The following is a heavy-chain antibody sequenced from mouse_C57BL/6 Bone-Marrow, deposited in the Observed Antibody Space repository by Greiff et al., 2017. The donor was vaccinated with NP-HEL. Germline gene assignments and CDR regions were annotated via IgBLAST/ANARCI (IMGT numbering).Heavy chain of an antibody. J-gene: IGHJ2*01. Sequence: VQLKESGGGLVQPGGSLSLSCAASGFTFTDYYMSWVRQPPGKALEWLGFIRNKANGYTTEYSASVKGRFTISRDNSQSILYLQMNALRAEDSATYYCASSTMVTTVDYWGQGTTLTVSS. D-gene: IGHD2-2*01. CDR3: ASSTMVTTVDY. CDR2: IRNKANGYTT. V-gene: IGHV7-3*01. CDR1: GFTFTDYY.